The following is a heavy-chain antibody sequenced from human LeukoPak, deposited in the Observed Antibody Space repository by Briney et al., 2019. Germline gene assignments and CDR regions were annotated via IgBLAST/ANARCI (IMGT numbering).Heavy chain of an antibody. V-gene: IGHV5-10-1*01. Sequence: GESLTISCKGSGYSFTRYWISWVRQMPGKGLEWMGRIDPSDSYTDYSPSFQGHVTISADKSISTAYLQWSSLTASDTAMYYCARHYSAVTPPDYWGQGTLVTVSS. CDR2: IDPSDSYT. CDR3: ARHYSAVTPPDY. CDR1: GYSFTRYW. J-gene: IGHJ4*02. D-gene: IGHD3-10*01.